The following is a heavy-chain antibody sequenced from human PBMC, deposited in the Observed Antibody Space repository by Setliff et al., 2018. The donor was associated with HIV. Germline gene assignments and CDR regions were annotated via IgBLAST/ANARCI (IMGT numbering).Heavy chain of an antibody. J-gene: IGHJ4*02. CDR2: INYSGNT. V-gene: IGHV4-39*07. D-gene: IGHD3-9*01. CDR1: GGSISSSSYY. CDR3: ARYVSDWFYIDS. Sequence: SETLSLTCTVSGGSISSSSYYWGWIRQPPGKGLEWIGSINYSGNTYYKSSLKSRVTISVDTSKNQFSLKWSSVAAADTAVYYCARYVSDWFYIDSWGQGTLVTVSS.